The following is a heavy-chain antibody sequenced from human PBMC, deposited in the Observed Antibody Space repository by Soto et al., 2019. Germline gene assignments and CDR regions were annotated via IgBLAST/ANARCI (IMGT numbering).Heavy chain of an antibody. J-gene: IGHJ4*02. CDR1: GGTFSSYA. Sequence: ASVKVSCKASGGTFSSYAMSWVRQAPGQGLEWMGGIIPIFGTANYAQKFQGRVTITADESTSTAYMELSSLRSEDTAVYYCARDDGYFYDSSSYYYFDYWGQGTLVTVSS. CDR2: IIPIFGTA. CDR3: ARDDGYFYDSSSYYYFDY. V-gene: IGHV1-69*13. D-gene: IGHD3-22*01.